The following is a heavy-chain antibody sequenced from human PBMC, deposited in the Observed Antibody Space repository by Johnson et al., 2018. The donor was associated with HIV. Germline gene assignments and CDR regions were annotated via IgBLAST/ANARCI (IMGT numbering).Heavy chain of an antibody. D-gene: IGHD6-13*01. CDR2: INWSGGST. CDR3: ARGKGAAVGLDAFDI. Sequence: MQLVESGGGAVRPGGSLRISCAASGFTFDDFGMSCVRQAPGKGLEWVSGINWSGGSTGYADSMKGRFTISRDNARNSLYLQMNSLRDEDTALYFCARGKGAAVGLDAFDIWGQGIRVTVSS. J-gene: IGHJ3*02. V-gene: IGHV3-20*04. CDR1: GFTFDDFG.